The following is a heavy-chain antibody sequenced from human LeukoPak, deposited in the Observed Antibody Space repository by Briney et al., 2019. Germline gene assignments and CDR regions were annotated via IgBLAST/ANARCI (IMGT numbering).Heavy chain of an antibody. V-gene: IGHV3-7*01. CDR1: GFTFSSYW. CDR3: AGLQWLVASGDY. D-gene: IGHD6-19*01. Sequence: GGSLRLSCAASGFTFSSYWMSLVRQAPGKGLEWVANIKQDGSEKYYVDSVKGRFTISRDNAKNSLYLQMNSLRVEDTAVYYCAGLQWLVASGDYWGQGTLVTVSS. CDR2: IKQDGSEK. J-gene: IGHJ4*02.